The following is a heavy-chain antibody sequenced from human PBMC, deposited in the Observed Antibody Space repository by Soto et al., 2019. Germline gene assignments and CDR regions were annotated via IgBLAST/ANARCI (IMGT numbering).Heavy chain of an antibody. CDR1: GFTFDNFA. J-gene: IGHJ4*02. CDR2: ISGGGGGR. D-gene: IGHD3-22*01. CDR3: AKDVHYDSSGGLDY. Sequence: EMQLLESGGGLEQPGGSLRLSCTTSGFTFDNFAMSWVRQAPGRGLEWVSAISGGGGGRYYADSVKGRFIISRDNSKNTVYLQVNGLRIEDTAVYYCAKDVHYDSSGGLDYWGQGTLVTVSS. V-gene: IGHV3-23*01.